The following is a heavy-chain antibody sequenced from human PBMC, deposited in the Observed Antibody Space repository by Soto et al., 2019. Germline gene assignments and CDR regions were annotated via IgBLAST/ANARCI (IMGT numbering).Heavy chain of an antibody. D-gene: IGHD3-10*01. Sequence: QVQLVDFGGGVVQPGESLRLSCAASGFAFNSFAMHWVRQAPGKGLEWVAVIWYNGSNKYYADSVKGRFTISRDNSKSTLYLEMSNLRVEDTAVYYCAKDLGVWFGESPLGQGTLVTVSS. CDR1: GFAFNSFA. CDR3: AKDLGVWFGESP. J-gene: IGHJ5*02. V-gene: IGHV3-33*06. CDR2: IWYNGSNK.